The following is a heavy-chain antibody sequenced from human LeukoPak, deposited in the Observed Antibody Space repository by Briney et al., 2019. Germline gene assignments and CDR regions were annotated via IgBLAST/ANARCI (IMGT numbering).Heavy chain of an antibody. CDR2: INPSGGST. J-gene: IGHJ4*02. CDR1: GYTFTGYY. D-gene: IGHD4-23*01. V-gene: IGHV1-46*01. Sequence: ASVKVSCKXSGYTFTGYYMHWVRQAPGQGLEWMGIINPSGGSTSYAQKFQGRVTMTRDTSTSTVYMELSSLRSEDTAVYYCARDLVVTPSGEDYWGQGTLVTVSS. CDR3: ARDLVVTPSGEDY.